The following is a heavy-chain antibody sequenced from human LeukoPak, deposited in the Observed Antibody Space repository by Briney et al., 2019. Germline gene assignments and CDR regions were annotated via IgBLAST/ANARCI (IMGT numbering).Heavy chain of an antibody. Sequence: ATQRLLVEDCGFRFRSSTMSWVCQYQGKGLEWVSSISSSRSYIYYADSVKGRFTISRDNAKNSLYLQMNSLRAEDTAVYYCARDSGEGGTFDYWGQGTLVSISS. CDR3: ARDSGEGGTFDY. J-gene: IGHJ4*02. CDR1: GFRFRSST. CDR2: ISSSRSYI. V-gene: IGHV3-21*04. D-gene: IGHD1-26*01.